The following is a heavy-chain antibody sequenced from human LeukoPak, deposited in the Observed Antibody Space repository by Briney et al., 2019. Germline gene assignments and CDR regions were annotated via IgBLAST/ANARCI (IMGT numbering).Heavy chain of an antibody. J-gene: IGHJ4*02. CDR3: ARDRGLYGDYVFFFDY. D-gene: IGHD4-17*01. Sequence: GASVKVSCKASGGTFSSYAISWVRQAPGQGLEWMGRIIPILGIANYAQKFQGRVTMTRDTSTSTVYMELSSLRSEDTAVYYCARDRGLYGDYVFFFDYWGQGTLVTVSS. CDR2: IIPILGIA. V-gene: IGHV1-69*04. CDR1: GGTFSSYA.